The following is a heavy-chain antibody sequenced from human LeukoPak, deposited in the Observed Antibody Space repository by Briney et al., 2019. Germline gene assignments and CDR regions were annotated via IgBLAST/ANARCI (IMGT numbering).Heavy chain of an antibody. Sequence: SVKVSCKTSGGTFNTYAISWVRQAPGQGLEWMGRIIPILDIADYSQKFQGRVTFTADKSTSTAYMELSSLTSDDTAVHYCARDKGGNHWGQGTLVTVSS. V-gene: IGHV1-69*04. J-gene: IGHJ5*02. CDR3: ARDKGGNH. CDR2: IIPILDIA. CDR1: GGTFNTYA.